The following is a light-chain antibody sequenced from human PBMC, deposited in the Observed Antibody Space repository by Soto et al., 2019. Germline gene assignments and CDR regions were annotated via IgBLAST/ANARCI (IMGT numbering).Light chain of an antibody. V-gene: IGKV3-20*01. Sequence: DIVLSQSPGTLPLSPGERATLSCRASQSVSSKLAWYQQKPGQAPRLLISGASNRATGIPDRFSGSGSGTDFTLTISRLEPEDFAVYYCQQYGSSGTFGQGTKVDIK. CDR1: QSVSSK. CDR3: QQYGSSGT. J-gene: IGKJ1*01. CDR2: GAS.